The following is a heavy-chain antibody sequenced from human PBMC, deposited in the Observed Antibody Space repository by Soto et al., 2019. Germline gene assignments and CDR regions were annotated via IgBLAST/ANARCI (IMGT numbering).Heavy chain of an antibody. CDR3: VRCWGTGDGSNLGYNWFDP. CDR2: ISYDGSNK. CDR1: GFTVSGYG. V-gene: IGHV3-30*03. D-gene: IGHD1-1*01. J-gene: IGHJ5*02. Sequence: QVQVVESGGGVVQPGRSLRLSCAASGFTVSGYGMHWVRQAPGKGLEGVALISYDGSNKDYADSVKGRFTISRDNSKNTLYLQMNSLRAEDTAVYYCVRCWGTGDGSNLGYNWFDPWGQVTLVTVSS.